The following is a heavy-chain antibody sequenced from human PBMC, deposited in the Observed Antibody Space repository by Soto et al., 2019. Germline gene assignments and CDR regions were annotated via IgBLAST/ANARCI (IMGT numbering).Heavy chain of an antibody. CDR2: INHSGST. J-gene: IGHJ4*02. Sequence: QVQLQKWGAGLLKPSETLSLTCAGYGGSFSGYYWSWIRQPPGKGLEWIGEINHSGSTKYNPSLKSRVTISVDTSKNQFSLKLSSVTAADTAVYYCSRRRAAMVTGYFDYWGQGTLVTVSS. D-gene: IGHD5-18*01. V-gene: IGHV4-34*01. CDR1: GGSFSGYY. CDR3: SRRRAAMVTGYFDY.